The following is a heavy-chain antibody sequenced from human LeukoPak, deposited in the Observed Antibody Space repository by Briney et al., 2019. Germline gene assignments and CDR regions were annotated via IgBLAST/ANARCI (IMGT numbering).Heavy chain of an antibody. CDR2: INPNSGGT. CDR3: ARSKAPYGDYAFDI. V-gene: IGHV1-2*02. D-gene: IGHD4-17*01. Sequence: RASVKVPCKASGYTFTGYYMHWVRQAPGQGLEWMGWINPNSGGTNYAQKFQGRVTMTRDTSISTAYMELSRLRSDDTAVYYCARSKAPYGDYAFDIWGQGTMVTVSS. CDR1: GYTFTGYY. J-gene: IGHJ3*02.